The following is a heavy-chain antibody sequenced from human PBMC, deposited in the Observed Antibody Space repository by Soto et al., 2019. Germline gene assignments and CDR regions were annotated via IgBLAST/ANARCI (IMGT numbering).Heavy chain of an antibody. CDR2: ISYDGSNK. D-gene: IGHD6-13*01. CDR3: AREDGSSSWPPGPIDY. CDR1: GFTFSSYA. J-gene: IGHJ4*02. Sequence: AGGSLRLSCAASGFTFSSYAMHWVRQAPGKGLEWVAVISYDGSNKYYADSVKGRFTISRDNSKNTLYLQMNSLRAEDTAVYYCAREDGSSSWPPGPIDYWGQGTLVTVSS. V-gene: IGHV3-30-3*01.